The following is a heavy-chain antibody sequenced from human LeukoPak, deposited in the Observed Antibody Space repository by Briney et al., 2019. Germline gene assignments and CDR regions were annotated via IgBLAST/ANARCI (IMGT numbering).Heavy chain of an antibody. V-gene: IGHV3-20*04. CDR2: INWNGGST. Sequence: GGSLRLSCAASGFTFDDYGMSWVRHAPGKGLEWVSGINWNGGSTGYADSVKGRFTISRDNAKNSLYLQMSSLRAEDTALYYCARDQRYCSSTSCPYWFDPWGQGTLVTVSS. D-gene: IGHD2-2*01. CDR1: GFTFDDYG. J-gene: IGHJ5*02. CDR3: ARDQRYCSSTSCPYWFDP.